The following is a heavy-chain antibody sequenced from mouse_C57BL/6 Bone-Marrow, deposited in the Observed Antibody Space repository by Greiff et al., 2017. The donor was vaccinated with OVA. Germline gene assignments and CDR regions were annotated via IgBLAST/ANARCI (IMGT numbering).Heavy chain of an antibody. J-gene: IGHJ2*01. CDR2: INPSNGGT. CDR3: ARITTVEKDFDY. CDR1: GYTFTSYW. Sequence: QVQLQQSGTELVKPGASVKLSCKASGYTFTSYWMHWVKQRPGQGLEWIGNINPSNGGTNYNEKFKSKATLTVDKSSSTAYMQLSSLTSEGSAVYYCARITTVEKDFDYWGQGTTLTVSS. D-gene: IGHD1-1*01. V-gene: IGHV1-53*01.